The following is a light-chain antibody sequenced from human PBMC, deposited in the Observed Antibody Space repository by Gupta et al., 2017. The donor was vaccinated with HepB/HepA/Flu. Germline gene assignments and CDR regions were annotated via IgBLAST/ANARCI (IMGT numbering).Light chain of an antibody. J-gene: IGLJ2*01. Sequence: SSELTQDPAVSVALGQTVRITCQGDSLRSFYAGWYQQKPGQAPVLVIYGTNNRPSGIPDRFSGSPSGNTASLTITGAQAEDESVYYCNSRDSSANHLVFGGGTKLTVL. V-gene: IGLV3-19*01. CDR1: SLRSFY. CDR3: NSRDSSANHLV. CDR2: GTN.